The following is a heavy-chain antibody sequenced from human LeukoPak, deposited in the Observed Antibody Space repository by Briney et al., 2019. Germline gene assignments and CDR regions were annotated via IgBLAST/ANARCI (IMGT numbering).Heavy chain of an antibody. CDR3: ARGSFPYGSGRPYYFDY. CDR1: GYTFTSYD. V-gene: IGHV1-8*01. J-gene: IGHJ4*02. CDR2: MNPNSGNT. D-gene: IGHD3-10*01. Sequence: ASVKVSCKASGYTFTSYDINWVRQATGQGLEWMGWMNPNSGNTGYAQKFQGRVTMTRNTSISTAYMELSSLRSEDTAVYYCARGSFPYGSGRPYYFDYWGQGTLVTVSS.